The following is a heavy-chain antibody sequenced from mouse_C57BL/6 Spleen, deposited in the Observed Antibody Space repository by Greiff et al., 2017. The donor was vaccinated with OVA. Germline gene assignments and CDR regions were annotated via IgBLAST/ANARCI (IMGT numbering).Heavy chain of an antibody. V-gene: IGHV14-4*01. D-gene: IGHD1-1*01. CDR3: TTPPISTVVAIDY. J-gene: IGHJ2*01. CDR2: IDPENGDT. CDR1: GFNFKDDY. Sequence: EVQVVESGAELVRPGASVKLSCTASGFNFKDDYMHWVKQRPEQGLEWIGWIDPENGDTEYAPKFQGKATITADTSSNTADLQLSSRTSEETAVDYCTTPPISTVVAIDYWGQGTTLTVSS.